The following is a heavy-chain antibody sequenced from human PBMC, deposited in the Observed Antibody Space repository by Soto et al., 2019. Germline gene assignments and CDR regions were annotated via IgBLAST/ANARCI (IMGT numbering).Heavy chain of an antibody. Sequence: QVQLVQTGTEVKKPGASVKVSCKTSGYTFTNHGINWVRQAPGQGLEWMGWINHYNANTNYAQKLQGRVSMTTDTSTTTAYMDLRSLTSDDTAVYYCARDRVAGIWGDACDIWGQGTVVTVSS. J-gene: IGHJ3*02. CDR2: INHYNANT. CDR1: GYTFTNHG. D-gene: IGHD3-16*01. CDR3: ARDRVAGIWGDACDI. V-gene: IGHV1-18*04.